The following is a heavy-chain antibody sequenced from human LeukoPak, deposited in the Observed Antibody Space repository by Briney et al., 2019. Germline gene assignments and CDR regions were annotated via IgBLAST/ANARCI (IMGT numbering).Heavy chain of an antibody. J-gene: IGHJ4*02. D-gene: IGHD1-26*01. V-gene: IGHV4-39*07. CDR3: ARGRQVGNTGYYFDY. CDR1: GGSISSSSYY. CDR2: IYYSGST. Sequence: SETLSLTCTVSGGSISSSSYYWGWIRQPPGKGLEWIGSIYYSGSTYYNPSLKSRVTISLDTSKSQFSLNLNSVTAADTAVYYCARGRQVGNTGYYFDYWGQGTLVTVSS.